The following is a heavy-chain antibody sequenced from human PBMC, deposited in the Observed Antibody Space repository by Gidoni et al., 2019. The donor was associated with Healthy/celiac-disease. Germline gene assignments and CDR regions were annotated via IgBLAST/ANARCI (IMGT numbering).Heavy chain of an antibody. CDR1: GFTFSSYI. D-gene: IGHD2-15*01. Sequence: GESGGGLVKPGGSLRLSCAASGFTFSSYIMNWVRQAPGKGLEWVSSISSSSSYIYYADSVKGRFTISRDNAKNSLYLQMNSLRAEDTAVYYCARDRRDCSGGSCHWVDHYWGQGTLVTVSS. V-gene: IGHV3-21*01. CDR3: ARDRRDCSGGSCHWVDHY. CDR2: ISSSSSYI. J-gene: IGHJ4*02.